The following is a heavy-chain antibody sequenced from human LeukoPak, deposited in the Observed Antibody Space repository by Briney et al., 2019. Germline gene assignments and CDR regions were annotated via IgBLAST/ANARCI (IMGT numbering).Heavy chain of an antibody. D-gene: IGHD4-11*01. CDR3: ATDPLLGSYSTPFGY. J-gene: IGHJ4*02. Sequence: GASVKVSCKASGYTFTDYYMHWVQQAPGKGLEWMGRVDPEDGETIYAEKFQGRVTITADTSTDTAYMELSSLRSEDTAVYYCATDPLLGSYSTPFGYWGQGTLVTVSS. V-gene: IGHV1-69-2*01. CDR1: GYTFTDYY. CDR2: VDPEDGET.